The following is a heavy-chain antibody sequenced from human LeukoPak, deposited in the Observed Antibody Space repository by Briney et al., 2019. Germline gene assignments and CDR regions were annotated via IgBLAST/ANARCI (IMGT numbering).Heavy chain of an antibody. V-gene: IGHV3-30*18. CDR1: GFTFNSCG. D-gene: IGHD5-18*01. CDR3: AKSWGRGYSYGLDF. CDR2: ISYDGSDK. Sequence: GGSLRLSCAASGFTFNSCGMHWVRQAPGKGLEWVAVISYDGSDKDYTDSVKGRFTISRDNSKNTLYLQMNTLRAEDTAVYYCAKSWGRGYSYGLDFWGQGTLVTVSS. J-gene: IGHJ4*02.